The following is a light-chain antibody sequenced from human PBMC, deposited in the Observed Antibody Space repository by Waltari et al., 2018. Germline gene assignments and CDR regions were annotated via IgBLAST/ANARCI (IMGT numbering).Light chain of an antibody. J-gene: IGKJ2*01. CDR3: QQYNKGLDT. CDR2: GAS. CDR1: QSVTS. V-gene: IGKV3-15*01. Sequence: EIVMTQSPATLSVSPGEGATLSCRASQSVTSLAWDQQKPGQAPRLLIYGASTRATGIPARFSGSGSVTEFTLTITSLQSEDLAVYYCQQYNKGLDTFGQGTKLESK.